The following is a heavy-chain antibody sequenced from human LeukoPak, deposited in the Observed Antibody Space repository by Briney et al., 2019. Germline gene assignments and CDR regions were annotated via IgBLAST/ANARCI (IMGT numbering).Heavy chain of an antibody. CDR1: GYTFTSYD. J-gene: IGHJ4*02. Sequence: ASVKVSCKASGYTFTSYDINWVRQATGQGLEWMGWMNPNSGNTGYAQKFQGRVTMTRNTSISTAYMELSSLRSEDTAVYYCARFRLGFGELTYRDYFDYWGQGTLVTVSS. CDR2: MNPNSGNT. D-gene: IGHD3-10*01. CDR3: ARFRLGFGELTYRDYFDY. V-gene: IGHV1-8*01.